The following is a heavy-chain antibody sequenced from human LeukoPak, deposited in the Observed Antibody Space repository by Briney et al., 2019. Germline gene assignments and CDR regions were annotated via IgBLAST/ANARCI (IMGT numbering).Heavy chain of an antibody. CDR3: KGGSYFGY. D-gene: IGHD1-26*01. V-gene: IGHV3-73*01. J-gene: IGHJ4*02. CDR1: GFTFIGSA. Sequence: GGSLRLSVAASGFTFIGSAMHGFGQASGKGREWVGRIRSKANSYATAYAASVKGRFTISRDDSKNTAYLQMNSLKTEDTAVYYCKGGSYFGYWGQGTLVTVYS. CDR2: IRSKANSYAT.